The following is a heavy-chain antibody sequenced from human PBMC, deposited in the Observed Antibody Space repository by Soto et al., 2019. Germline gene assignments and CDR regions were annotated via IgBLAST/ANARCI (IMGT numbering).Heavy chain of an antibody. Sequence: SETLSLTCTVSGGSISSGDYYWSWIRQPPGKGLEWIGEINYSGSTNYNPSLKSRVTISVDTSKNQFSLKLSSVTAADTAVYYCARGRNLPKLAPDYWGQGTLVTVSS. CDR2: INYSGST. CDR1: GGSISSGDYY. J-gene: IGHJ4*02. CDR3: ARGRNLPKLAPDY. V-gene: IGHV4-39*07. D-gene: IGHD1-7*01.